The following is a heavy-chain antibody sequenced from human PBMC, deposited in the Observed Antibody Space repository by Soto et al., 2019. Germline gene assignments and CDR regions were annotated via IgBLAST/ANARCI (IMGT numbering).Heavy chain of an antibody. V-gene: IGHV3-30*03. Sequence: VPLVESGGGVVQPGRSLRLSCAASGFPFTTYGMHWVREGPGKGLEWVAVISYDGSNTYYADSVKGRFTISRDNSKTTLYLQMNSLRPEDTALYYCVGGQYYFDYRGQGTLVTVSS. CDR3: VGGQYYFDY. J-gene: IGHJ4*02. CDR2: ISYDGSNT. CDR1: GFPFTTYG. D-gene: IGHD3-10*01.